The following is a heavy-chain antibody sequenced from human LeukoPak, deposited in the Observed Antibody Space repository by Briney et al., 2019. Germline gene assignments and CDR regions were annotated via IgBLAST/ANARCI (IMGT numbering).Heavy chain of an antibody. J-gene: IGHJ6*02. CDR2: ISGRGGST. V-gene: IGHV3-23*01. D-gene: IGHD5-18*01. CDR1: GFTFSGYA. Sequence: PGGSLRLSCAASGFTFSGYAMPWVRQAPGKGLEWVSAISGRGGSTYYADSVKGRFTISRDNSKNTLYLQMNSLRAEDTAVYYCAKAPPDSYYYYYGMDVWGQGTTVTVSS. CDR3: AKAPPDSYYYYYGMDV.